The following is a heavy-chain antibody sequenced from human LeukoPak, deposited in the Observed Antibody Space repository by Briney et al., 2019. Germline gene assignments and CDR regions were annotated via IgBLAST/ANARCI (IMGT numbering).Heavy chain of an antibody. CDR2: ISWNSANI. CDR1: GFTFEDYS. V-gene: IGHV3-9*01. CDR3: AKVRSAFRFGDIGLDS. J-gene: IGHJ4*02. D-gene: IGHD3-10*01. Sequence: GGSLRLSCAASGFTFEDYSIHWVRRAPGKGLEWVSGISWNSANIAYMDSVKGRFTISRDSAKKSLYLQMNSLRPEDTALYYCAKVRSAFRFGDIGLDSWGQGTLVTVSS.